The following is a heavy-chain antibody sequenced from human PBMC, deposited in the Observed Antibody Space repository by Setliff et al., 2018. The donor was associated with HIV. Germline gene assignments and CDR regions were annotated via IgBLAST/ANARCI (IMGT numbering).Heavy chain of an antibody. J-gene: IGHJ4*02. D-gene: IGHD3-22*01. CDR2: INHSGST. CDR3: ALLEVPLIEGISPAL. CDR1: GGSFSGYY. Sequence: SETLSLTCAVYGGSFSGYYWSWIRQPPGKGLEWIGEINHSGSTNYNPSLKSRVTISVDTSKNQFSLKLSSVTAADTALYFCALLEVPLIEGISPALWGQGTLVTVSS. V-gene: IGHV4-34*01.